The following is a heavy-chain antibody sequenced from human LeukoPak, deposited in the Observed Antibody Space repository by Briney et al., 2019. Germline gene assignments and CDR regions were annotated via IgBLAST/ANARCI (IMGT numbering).Heavy chain of an antibody. CDR3: ARVRSSGWYDFDI. J-gene: IGHJ3*02. CDR1: VRSISNYY. D-gene: IGHD6-19*01. CDR2: VYYTGST. Sequence: SETLSLTCTVSVRSISNYYWTCVRHPPRKGLEWIGYVYYTGSTGYNPSLKSRVTLSVDTSKNQFSLKLSSLTAADTAVYYCARVRSSGWYDFDIWGQGTMVTVSS. V-gene: IGHV4-59*01.